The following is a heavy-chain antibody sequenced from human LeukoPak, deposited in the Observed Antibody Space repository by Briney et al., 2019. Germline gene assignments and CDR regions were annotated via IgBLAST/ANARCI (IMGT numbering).Heavy chain of an antibody. CDR1: GGSISSTSYY. V-gene: IGHV4-39*01. CDR2: IYYSGST. D-gene: IGHD2-15*01. J-gene: IGHJ4*02. Sequence: SETLSLTCTISGGSISSTSYYWGWIRQPPGKGLEWIGSIYYSGSTYYNPSLKSRVTISVDTSKNQFSLKLSSVTTADTAVYYCAGLPIVVVAAAFDYWGQGTLVTVSS. CDR3: AGLPIVVVAAAFDY.